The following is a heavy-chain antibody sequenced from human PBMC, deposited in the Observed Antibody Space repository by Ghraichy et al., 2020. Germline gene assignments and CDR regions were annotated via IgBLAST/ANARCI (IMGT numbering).Heavy chain of an antibody. J-gene: IGHJ6*02. V-gene: IGHV1-8*01. D-gene: IGHD1-7*01. CDR3: ARHTSKLGFEDGMDV. CDR2: MNPNSGNT. Sequence: ASVKVSCKASGYTFTSYDINWVRQATGQGLEWMGWMNPNSGNTGYAQKFQGRVTMTKNTSISTAYMELSSLRSEDTAVYYCARHTSKLGFEDGMDVCGQGAAVTFSS. CDR1: GYTFTSYD.